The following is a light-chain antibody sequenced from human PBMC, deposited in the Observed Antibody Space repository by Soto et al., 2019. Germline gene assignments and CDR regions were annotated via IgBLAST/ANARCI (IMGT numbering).Light chain of an antibody. Sequence: DIQMTQSPSTVSASVGDRVAITCRASDNIDTWVAWYQQKPGEAPKLLIYKASKLENGDPSRFAGFGSGTEFTLSIASLQPDDSATYCCQHYNSYSRTCGRGTEVEIK. CDR1: DNIDTW. V-gene: IGKV1-5*03. CDR2: KAS. CDR3: QHYNSYSRT. J-gene: IGKJ1*01.